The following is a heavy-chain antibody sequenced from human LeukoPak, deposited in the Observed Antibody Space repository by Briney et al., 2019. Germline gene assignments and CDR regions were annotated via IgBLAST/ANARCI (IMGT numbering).Heavy chain of an antibody. CDR3: ARVPYCSSATCYERDNWFDP. D-gene: IGHD2-2*01. J-gene: IGHJ5*02. Sequence: ASVKVSCKASGYTFISYGISWVRQAPGQGLEWMAWISSYNGNTDYAQKFQGGVTMTTDTSTSTAYMELRSLRSDDTAVYYCARVPYCSSATCYERDNWFDPWGQGTLVTVSS. CDR2: ISSYNGNT. CDR1: GYTFISYG. V-gene: IGHV1-18*01.